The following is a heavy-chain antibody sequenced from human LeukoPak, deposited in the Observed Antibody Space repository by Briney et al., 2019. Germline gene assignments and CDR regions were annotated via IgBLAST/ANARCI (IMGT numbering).Heavy chain of an antibody. D-gene: IGHD6-13*01. J-gene: IGHJ4*02. V-gene: IGHV4-34*01. Sequence: SETLSLTCAVYGGSFSGYYWSWIRQPPGKGLEWIGEIKHSGSTNYNPSLKSRVTISVDTSKNQFSLKLSSVTAADTAVYYCARGLGYSSSSSPAPYYFDYWGQGTLVTVSS. CDR3: ARGLGYSSSSSPAPYYFDY. CDR1: GGSFSGYY. CDR2: IKHSGST.